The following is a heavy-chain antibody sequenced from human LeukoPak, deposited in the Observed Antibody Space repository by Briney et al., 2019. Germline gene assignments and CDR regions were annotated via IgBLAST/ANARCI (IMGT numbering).Heavy chain of an antibody. CDR1: GFTFSSYA. CDR3: AKEKWESRWFDP. V-gene: IGHV3-23*01. CDR2: ISGSGGRT. D-gene: IGHD1-26*01. Sequence: PGRSLRLSCAASGFTFSSYAMTWVRRAPGKGLEWVSGISGSGGRTYYADSVKGRFTISRDNSENTLYLQMNSLRAEDTAVYYCAKEKWESRWFDPWGQGTLVTVSS. J-gene: IGHJ5*02.